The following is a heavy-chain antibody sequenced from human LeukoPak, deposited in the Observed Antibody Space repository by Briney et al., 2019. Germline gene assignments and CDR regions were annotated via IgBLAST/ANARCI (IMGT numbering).Heavy chain of an antibody. CDR3: ARDYRHIVVVTAINRADAFDI. CDR1: GYTFTSYD. Sequence: ASVKVSCKASGYTFTSYDINWVRQATGQGLEWMGRIIPILGIANYAQKFQGRVTITADKSTSTAYMELSSLRSEDTAVYYCARDYRHIVVVTAINRADAFDIWGQGTMVTVSS. D-gene: IGHD2-21*02. J-gene: IGHJ3*02. CDR2: IIPILGIA. V-gene: IGHV1-69*04.